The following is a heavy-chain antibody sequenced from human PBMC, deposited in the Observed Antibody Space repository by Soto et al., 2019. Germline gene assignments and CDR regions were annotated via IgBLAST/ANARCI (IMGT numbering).Heavy chain of an antibody. V-gene: IGHV4-59*01. CDR3: ARSVAVPGAHIDY. CDR1: GGSISGSY. Sequence: SETLSLTCSVSGGSISGSYWSWIRQSPGKGLEWLGYVYYTGSTNYSPSLRSRVSISVDTSKNEFSLRLSSVTAADTAVYFCARSVAVPGAHIDYWGQGTKVTVYS. J-gene: IGHJ4*02. CDR2: VYYTGST. D-gene: IGHD6-19*01.